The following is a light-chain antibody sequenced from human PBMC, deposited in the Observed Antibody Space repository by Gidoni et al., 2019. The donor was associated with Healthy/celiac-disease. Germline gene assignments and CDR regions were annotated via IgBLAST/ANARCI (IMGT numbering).Light chain of an antibody. CDR2: AAS. CDR3: QQYYSYGYT. Sequence: AIRMTQSPSSFSASTGDRVTITCRASQGISSYLAWYQQKPGKAPKLLIYAASTLQSGVLSRFSGSGSGTDFTLTISCLQSEDFATYYCQQYYSYGYTFGQGTKLEIK. J-gene: IGKJ2*01. CDR1: QGISSY. V-gene: IGKV1-8*01.